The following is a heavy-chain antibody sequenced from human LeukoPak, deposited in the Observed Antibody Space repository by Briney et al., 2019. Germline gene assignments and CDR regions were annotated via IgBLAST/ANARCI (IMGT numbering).Heavy chain of an antibody. J-gene: IGHJ5*02. V-gene: IGHV1-3*01. CDR2: VNAGNGNT. Sequence: ASVNVSCKASGYTFTSYAMHWVRQAPGQRLEWMGWVNAGNGNTKYSQKFQGRVTITRDTSASTAYMELSSLRAEDTAMYYCARDSRMNYYASWGRGSLVTVSS. CDR1: GYTFTSYA. D-gene: IGHD3-3*01. CDR3: ARDSRMNYYAS.